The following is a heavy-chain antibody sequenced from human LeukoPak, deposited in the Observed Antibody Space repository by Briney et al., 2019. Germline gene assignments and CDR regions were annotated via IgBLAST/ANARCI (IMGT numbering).Heavy chain of an antibody. CDR1: GFTFSSYA. Sequence: PGRSLRLSCAASGFTFSSYAMHWVRQAPGKGLEWVAVISYDGSNKYYADSVKGRFTISRDNSKNTLYLQMNSLRAEDTAVFYCARRSDALGIVGKRLDYWGQGTLVTVSS. CDR3: ARRSDALGIVGKRLDY. D-gene: IGHD7-27*01. V-gene: IGHV3-30-3*01. J-gene: IGHJ4*02. CDR2: ISYDGSNK.